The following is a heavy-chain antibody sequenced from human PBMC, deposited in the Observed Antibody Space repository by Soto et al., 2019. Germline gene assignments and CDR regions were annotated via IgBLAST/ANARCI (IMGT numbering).Heavy chain of an antibody. CDR2: ISHSGSP. CDR1: GGYVSSGGYS. Sequence: QVQLQESASRVVRPSQALSVTCSVSGGYVSSGGYSWSWIRQPPGKGLEWIGFISHSGSPEYNPSLNSRVTISVDKSKNQISLELSSVTAADTAVYYCTRGVLAWGPGTLVTVSS. J-gene: IGHJ5*02. D-gene: IGHD2-8*01. V-gene: IGHV4-30-2*01. CDR3: TRGVLA.